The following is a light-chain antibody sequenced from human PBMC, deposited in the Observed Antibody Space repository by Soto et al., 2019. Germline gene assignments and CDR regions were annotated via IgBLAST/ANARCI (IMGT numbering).Light chain of an antibody. V-gene: IGKV3-15*01. CDR1: QSVSSA. Sequence: ETVMTQSPATLSVSPGERATLSCRASQSVSSALAWYQQKPGLPPRLLIYDASTRATGIPARFSGSGSGTDFTLTISSLQSQDFAVYYCQQRTKSITFGQGTRLEIK. J-gene: IGKJ5*01. CDR2: DAS. CDR3: QQRTKSIT.